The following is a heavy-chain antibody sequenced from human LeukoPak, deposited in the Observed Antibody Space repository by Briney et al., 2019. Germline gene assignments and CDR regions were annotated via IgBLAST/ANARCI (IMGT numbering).Heavy chain of an antibody. CDR2: LYDVGTT. Sequence: PGESLRLSCVVSGISVGNNYMSWLRRAPGKGLEWVSVLYDVGTTYYAESVKGRVTISRDNTKNTLYLQMNGLRVEDTAVYYCARSGYSGYDSLYWGQGTLVTVSS. CDR3: ARSGYSGYDSLY. CDR1: GISVGNNY. J-gene: IGHJ4*02. D-gene: IGHD5-12*01. V-gene: IGHV3-66*01.